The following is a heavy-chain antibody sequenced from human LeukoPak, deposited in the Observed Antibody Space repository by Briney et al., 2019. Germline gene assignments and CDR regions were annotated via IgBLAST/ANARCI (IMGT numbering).Heavy chain of an antibody. CDR1: GGSISSSNW. CDR3: ARDGPWKSDV. J-gene: IGHJ4*02. V-gene: IGHV4-4*02. CDR2: IYHSGST. Sequence: SETLSLTCAVSGGSISSSNWWSWVRQPPGKGLEWIGEIYHSGSTNYNPSLKSRVTISADSSKNHFFLQLTSATAADTAVYFCARDGPWKSDVWGRGTLVTVSS. D-gene: IGHD1-1*01.